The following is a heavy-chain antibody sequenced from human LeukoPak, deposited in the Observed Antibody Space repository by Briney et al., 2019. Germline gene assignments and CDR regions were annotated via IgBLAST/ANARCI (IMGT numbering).Heavy chain of an antibody. D-gene: IGHD3-22*01. CDR2: VSHIESHNK. Sequence: GASLRLSCTASGLTFSTRVMHWVRQAPGEGLEWVALVSHIESHNKQYADSMKGRFTISRDNSKSTLYLQMDSLSAADTALYFCATEGDSSGHAGAFDIWGQGTMVTVPS. V-gene: IGHV3-30-3*01. J-gene: IGHJ3*02. CDR3: ATEGDSSGHAGAFDI. CDR1: GLTFSTRV.